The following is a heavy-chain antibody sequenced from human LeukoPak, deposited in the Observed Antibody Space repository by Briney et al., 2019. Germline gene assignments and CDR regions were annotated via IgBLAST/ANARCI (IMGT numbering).Heavy chain of an antibody. J-gene: IGHJ4*02. D-gene: IGHD5-18*01. CDR2: FDPEDGET. CDR3: ATALRTWIQLWPLDY. Sequence: APVKVSCKVSGYTLTELSMHWVRQAPGKGLEWMGGFDPEDGETIYAQKFQGRVTMTEDTSTDTAYMELSSLRSEDTAVYYCATALRTWIQLWPLDYWGQGTLVTVSS. V-gene: IGHV1-24*01. CDR1: GYTLTELS.